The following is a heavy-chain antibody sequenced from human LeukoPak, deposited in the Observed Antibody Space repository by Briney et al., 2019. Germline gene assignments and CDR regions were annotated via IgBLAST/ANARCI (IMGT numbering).Heavy chain of an antibody. CDR1: GFTFSSYS. V-gene: IGHV3-21*01. J-gene: IGHJ4*02. D-gene: IGHD3-22*01. CDR2: ISSSSSYI. CDR3: ARLRDYYDSSGYYSLPDY. Sequence: GGSLRLSCAASGFTFSSYSMNWVRQAPGKGLEWVSSISSSSSYIYYADSVKGRFTISRDNTKNSLYLQMNSLRAEDTAVYYCARLRDYYDSSGYYSLPDYWGQGTLVTVSS.